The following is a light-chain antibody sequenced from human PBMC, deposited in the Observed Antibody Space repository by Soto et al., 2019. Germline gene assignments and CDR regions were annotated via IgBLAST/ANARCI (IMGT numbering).Light chain of an antibody. CDR2: EDY. J-gene: IGLJ1*01. Sequence: QSVLTQPASVSGSPGQSITISCTGTTSDVGSYNLVSWYQQHPGKAPKLMIYEDYKRPSGVSNRFSGSKSGNTASLTISGLQAEDEADYSCCSYAGSSTYVFGNGIKVTVL. CDR3: CSYAGSSTYV. V-gene: IGLV2-23*01. CDR1: TSDVGSYNL.